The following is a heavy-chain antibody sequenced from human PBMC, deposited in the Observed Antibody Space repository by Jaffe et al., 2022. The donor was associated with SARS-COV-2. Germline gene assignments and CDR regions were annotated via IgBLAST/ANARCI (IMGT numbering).Heavy chain of an antibody. J-gene: IGHJ4*02. CDR3: VKEGGGSWYYFDL. Sequence: EVRLLESGGGLVQPGGSLRLSCAASGFTFNNYAMSWVRQAPGKGLEWVSTISGSDGSAYYADSVKGRFSISRDNSKNTLYVQMNSLRAEDTAVYYCVKEGGGSWYYFDLWGQGTLVSVSS. CDR1: GFTFNNYA. D-gene: IGHD2-15*01. CDR2: ISGSDGSA. V-gene: IGHV3-23*01.